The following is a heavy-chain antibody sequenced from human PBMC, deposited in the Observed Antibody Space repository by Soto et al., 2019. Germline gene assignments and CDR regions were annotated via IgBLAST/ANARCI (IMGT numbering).Heavy chain of an antibody. V-gene: IGHV4-59*12. CDR3: ASRSGRAYYGTDV. CDR1: DGSISSYY. J-gene: IGHJ6*02. D-gene: IGHD3-10*01. Sequence: QVQLQESGPGLVKPSETLSLTCTVSDGSISSYYWSWVRQPPGKGLEWIGSTHYSGSTNYNPSLKSRVTISVDTSKNQFSLKLSSVTAADTAVYYCASRSGRAYYGTDVWAQGTTVTVSS. CDR2: THYSGST.